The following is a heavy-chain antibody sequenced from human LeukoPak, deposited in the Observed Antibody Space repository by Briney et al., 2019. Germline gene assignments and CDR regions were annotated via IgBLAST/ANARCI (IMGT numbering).Heavy chain of an antibody. Sequence: GGSLRLSCAASGFTFSSYWMHWVRQAPGKGLVWVSRINSDVSSTTYADSVRGRFTISRDNAKNTLYLQMNSLRDEDTAVYYCARGLGIFDHGDYPGGIYWGQGTLVPVSS. D-gene: IGHD4-17*01. V-gene: IGHV3-74*01. CDR2: INSDVSST. CDR1: GFTFSSYW. CDR3: ARGLGIFDHGDYPGGIY. J-gene: IGHJ4*02.